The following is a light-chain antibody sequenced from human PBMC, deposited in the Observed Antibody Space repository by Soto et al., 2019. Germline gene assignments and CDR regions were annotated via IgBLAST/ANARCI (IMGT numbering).Light chain of an antibody. CDR3: QQTYRDIP. Sequence: DIRLTQYPSSRCASVVDAGTVTCRASQTISTYLLWYHQKPGRAPNLLIYNASTLHSGVPSKFSGSGSGTDFTLTISGLQPDDFATYHCQQTYRDIPFGGGTKVDI. CDR2: NAS. J-gene: IGKJ4*01. CDR1: QTISTY. V-gene: IGKV1-39*01.